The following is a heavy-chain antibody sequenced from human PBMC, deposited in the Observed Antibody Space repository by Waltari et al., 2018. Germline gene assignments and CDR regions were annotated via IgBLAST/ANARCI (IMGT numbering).Heavy chain of an antibody. Sequence: QVQLVQSGAEVKKPGASVKVSCKASGYTFTSYDLNWVRQATGQGLEWMGWMNPNSGNTGYAQKFQGRVTITRNTSISTAYMELSSLRSEDTAVYYCAREGYSSSPAAFDIWGQGTMVTVSS. J-gene: IGHJ3*02. CDR2: MNPNSGNT. CDR1: GYTFTSYD. CDR3: AREGYSSSPAAFDI. V-gene: IGHV1-8*03. D-gene: IGHD6-13*01.